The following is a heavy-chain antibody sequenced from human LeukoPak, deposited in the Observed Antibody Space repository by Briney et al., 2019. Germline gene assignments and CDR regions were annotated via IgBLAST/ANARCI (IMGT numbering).Heavy chain of an antibody. Sequence: VSVKVSCKASGFTFIDYYMHWVRQAPGQGLEWMGWINLNSGATSSVQNFQGRVTMTRDTSISTAYMELSRLRSDDTAIYYCARIRTCITTSCHFDYWGQGTLVTVSS. V-gene: IGHV1-2*02. CDR2: INLNSGAT. CDR1: GFTFIDYY. CDR3: ARIRTCITTSCHFDY. D-gene: IGHD2-2*01. J-gene: IGHJ4*02.